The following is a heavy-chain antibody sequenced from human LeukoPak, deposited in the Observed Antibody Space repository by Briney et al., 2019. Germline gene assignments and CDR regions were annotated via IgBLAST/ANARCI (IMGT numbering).Heavy chain of an antibody. CDR2: ISFHGKDK. J-gene: IGHJ4*02. Sequence: GGPLRLSCAASGFTFNNYAMHWVRQAPGKGLEWMTVISFHGKDKFYADSMKGRRTISRDNSQRTLVMEMNSRRAEETAVYYCVRQDCSAGSCYLDHWGQGILVTVSS. CDR3: VRQDCSAGSCYLDH. V-gene: IGHV3-30*04. D-gene: IGHD2-15*01. CDR1: GFTFNNYA.